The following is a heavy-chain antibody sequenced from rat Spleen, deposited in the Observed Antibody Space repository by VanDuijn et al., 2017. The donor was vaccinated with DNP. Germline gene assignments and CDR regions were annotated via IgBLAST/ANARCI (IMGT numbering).Heavy chain of an antibody. D-gene: IGHD1-2*01. CDR2: IGTVGGST. J-gene: IGHJ2*01. V-gene: IGHV5-25*01. Sequence: EVQLVESGGGFVQPGRSMKLSCAASGFTFSNYDMAWVRQTPTRGLEWVASIGTVGGSTYFRDSVKGRFTVSRDDARNTLYLQMDSLRSEDTATYYCARHMGIAAISYDSWGQGVMVTVSS. CDR3: ARHMGIAAISYDS. CDR1: GFTFSNYD.